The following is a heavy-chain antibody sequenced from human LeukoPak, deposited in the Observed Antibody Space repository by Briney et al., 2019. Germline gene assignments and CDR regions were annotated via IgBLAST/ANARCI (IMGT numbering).Heavy chain of an antibody. CDR2: ILYDGSIR. CDR3: AKRTLVRGVQFDAFDI. CDR1: EFIFSSSD. Sequence: PGGSLRLSCAASEFIFSSSDMHWVRQAPGKGLEWVVFILYDGSIRYYADSVGGRFTISRDNSKNTLFLQMNSLRAEDTAVYYCAKRTLVRGVQFDAFDIRGQGTMVTVSS. J-gene: IGHJ3*02. V-gene: IGHV3-30*02. D-gene: IGHD3-10*01.